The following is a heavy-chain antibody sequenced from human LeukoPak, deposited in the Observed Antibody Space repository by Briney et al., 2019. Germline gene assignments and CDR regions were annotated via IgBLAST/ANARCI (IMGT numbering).Heavy chain of an antibody. Sequence: PGGSLRLSCAASGFTFSHFAMSWVRQAPGKGLEWVAFIRYDGSNKYYADSVKGRFTISRDNSKNTLYLQMNSLRAEDTAVYYCAKDPYYYDSSGYYIDYWGQGTLVTVSS. CDR1: GFTFSHFA. CDR2: IRYDGSNK. CDR3: AKDPYYYDSSGYYIDY. V-gene: IGHV3-30*02. D-gene: IGHD3-22*01. J-gene: IGHJ4*01.